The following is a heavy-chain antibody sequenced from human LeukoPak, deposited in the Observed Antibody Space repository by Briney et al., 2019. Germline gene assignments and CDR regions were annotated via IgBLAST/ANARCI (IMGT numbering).Heavy chain of an antibody. CDR2: IYHSGST. CDR1: GYSISSGYY. D-gene: IGHD3-22*01. Sequence: SETLSLTCTVSGYSISSGYYWGWIRQPPGKGLEWIGSIYHSGSTYYNPSLKSRVTISVDTSKNQFSLKLSSVTAADTAVYYCARDDYDSTYWGQGTLVTVSS. V-gene: IGHV4-38-2*02. J-gene: IGHJ4*02. CDR3: ARDDYDSTY.